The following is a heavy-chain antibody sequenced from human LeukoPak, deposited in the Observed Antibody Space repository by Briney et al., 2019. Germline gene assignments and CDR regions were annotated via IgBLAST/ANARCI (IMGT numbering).Heavy chain of an antibody. J-gene: IGHJ3*02. CDR3: ARENYGRGAFDI. CDR2: IYSGGST. Sequence: GGSLRLSCAASGFTFSSYAMSWVRQAPGKGLEWVSVIYSGGSTYYADSVKGRFTISRDNSKNTLYLQMNSLRAEDTAVYYCARENYGRGAFDIWGQGTMVTVSS. D-gene: IGHD3-10*01. V-gene: IGHV3-53*01. CDR1: GFTFSSYA.